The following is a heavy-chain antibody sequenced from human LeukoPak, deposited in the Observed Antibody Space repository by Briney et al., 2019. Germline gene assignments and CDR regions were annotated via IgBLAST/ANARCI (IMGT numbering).Heavy chain of an antibody. D-gene: IGHD5-18*01. CDR3: AKCDNSGYSYTYYYMDV. Sequence: PGGSLRLSCAASGFTFSSYSMNWVRQAPGKGLEWVSAISGSGGSTYYADSVKGRFTISRDNSKNTLYLQMNSLRAEDAAVYYCAKCDNSGYSYTYYYMDVWGKGTTVTVSS. CDR2: ISGSGGST. CDR1: GFTFSSYS. J-gene: IGHJ6*03. V-gene: IGHV3-23*01.